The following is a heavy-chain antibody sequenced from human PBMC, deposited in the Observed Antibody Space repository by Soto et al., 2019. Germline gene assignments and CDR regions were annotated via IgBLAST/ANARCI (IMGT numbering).Heavy chain of an antibody. Sequence: PSETLSLTCTVSGGSISSGGYYWSWIRQHPGKGLEWIGYIYYSGSTYYNPSLKSRVTISVDTSKNQFSLKLSSVTAADTVVYYCARGNNVLRYFGNWFDPWGQGTLVTVSS. CDR3: ARGNNVLRYFGNWFDP. CDR2: IYYSGST. D-gene: IGHD3-9*01. CDR1: GGSISSGGYY. V-gene: IGHV4-31*03. J-gene: IGHJ5*02.